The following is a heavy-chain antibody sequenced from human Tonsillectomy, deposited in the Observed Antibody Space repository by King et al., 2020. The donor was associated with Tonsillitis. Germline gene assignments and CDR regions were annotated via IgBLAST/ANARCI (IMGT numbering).Heavy chain of an antibody. D-gene: IGHD6-13*01. Sequence: QLVQSGGGLVKPGGSLRLSCAASGFTFSSYSMNWVRQAPGKGLEWVSCISSSSNYIYYADSVKGRFTISRNNAKNSRYLQMNSLRGEDTDVYYCARASGIAAGATFDYWGQGTLVTVSS. CDR2: ISSSSNYI. J-gene: IGHJ4*02. V-gene: IGHV3-21*01. CDR1: GFTFSSYS. CDR3: ARASGIAAGATFDY.